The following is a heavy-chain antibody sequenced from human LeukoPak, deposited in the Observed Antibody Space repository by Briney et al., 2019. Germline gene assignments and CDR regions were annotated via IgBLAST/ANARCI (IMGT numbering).Heavy chain of an antibody. CDR2: ISSSSSYI. J-gene: IGHJ4*02. CDR3: ARDSSSGWFVDY. D-gene: IGHD6-19*01. Sequence: GGSLRLSCAASGFTFSSYSMNWVRQAPGKGLEWASSISSSSSYIYYADSVKGRFTISRDNAKNSLYLQMNSLRAEDTAVYYCARDSSSGWFVDYWGQGTLVTVSS. CDR1: GFTFSSYS. V-gene: IGHV3-21*01.